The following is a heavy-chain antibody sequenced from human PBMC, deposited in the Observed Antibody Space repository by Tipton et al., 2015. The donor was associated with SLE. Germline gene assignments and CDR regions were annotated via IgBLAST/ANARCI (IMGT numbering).Heavy chain of an antibody. CDR3: ARQRYYDSSGSLGYFDY. V-gene: IGHV4-59*08. D-gene: IGHD3-22*01. CDR2: IYYSGST. CDR1: GGSISSYY. Sequence: TLSLTCTVSGGSISSYYWSWIRQPPGKGLEWIGYIYYSGSTNYNPSLKSRVTISVDTSKNQFSLKLSSVIAADTAVYYCARQRYYDSSGSLGYFDYWGQGTLVTVSS. J-gene: IGHJ4*02.